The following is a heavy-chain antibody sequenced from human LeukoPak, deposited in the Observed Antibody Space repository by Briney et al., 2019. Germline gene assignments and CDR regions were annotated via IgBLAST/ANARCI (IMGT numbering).Heavy chain of an antibody. Sequence: SETLSLTCTVSGGSISSGSYYWSWLRQPAGKGLEWIGRIYTSGSTNYNPSLKSRVTISVDTSKNQFSLKLSSVTAADTAVYYCARIAAAAFDYWGQGTLVTVSS. CDR1: GGSISSGSYY. V-gene: IGHV4-61*02. CDR3: ARIAAAAFDY. D-gene: IGHD6-13*01. J-gene: IGHJ4*02. CDR2: IYTSGST.